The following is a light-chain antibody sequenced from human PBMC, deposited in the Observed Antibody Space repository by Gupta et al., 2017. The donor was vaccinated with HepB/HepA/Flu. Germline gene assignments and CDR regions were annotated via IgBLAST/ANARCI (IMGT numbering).Light chain of an antibody. CDR3: QQPFTPPPWT. CDR1: RTISNY. J-gene: IGKJ1*01. Sequence: DIQMTQSPSSLSASVRDRVTITCRAGRTISNYLNWYQEKTGRAPKLLIYNAARLYVVVPSRLSGSGCGTDFSLPISSLQPDDFATYYCQQPFTPPPWTFGQGTTVEI. CDR2: NAA. V-gene: IGKV1-39*01.